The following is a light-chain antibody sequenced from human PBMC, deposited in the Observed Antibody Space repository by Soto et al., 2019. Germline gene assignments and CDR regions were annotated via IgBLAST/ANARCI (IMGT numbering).Light chain of an antibody. V-gene: IGKV2-30*02. J-gene: IGKJ3*01. Sequence: VVMTQSPLSLPVTLGQPASISCRSSQSLVHSDGNTYLEWFQQRPGQSPRRLIYKVSNRDSGVPDRISCSGSGTDFTLIISRVEAEDVGVYYCMQAKQWPFTFGPGTKVDIK. CDR2: KVS. CDR3: MQAKQWPFT. CDR1: QSLVHSDGNTY.